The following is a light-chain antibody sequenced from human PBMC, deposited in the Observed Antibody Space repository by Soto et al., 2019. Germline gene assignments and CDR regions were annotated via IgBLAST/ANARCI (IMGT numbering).Light chain of an antibody. J-gene: IGLJ2*01. Sequence: QSLLTQSPSASGTPGQRVSISCSGSTSNIGTNTVSWYQHVSGTAPKLLIYSNDQRPSAVPGRFSGSKSGTSASLAISGLLSADEADYYCATWDDSLNVVFGGGTKVTV. V-gene: IGLV1-44*01. CDR3: ATWDDSLNVV. CDR1: TSNIGTNT. CDR2: SND.